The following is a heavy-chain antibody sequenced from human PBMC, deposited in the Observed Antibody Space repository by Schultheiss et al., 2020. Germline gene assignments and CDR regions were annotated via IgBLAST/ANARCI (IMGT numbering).Heavy chain of an antibody. V-gene: IGHV3-30-3*01. D-gene: IGHD3-22*01. CDR1: GFTFSSYA. J-gene: IGHJ4*02. CDR3: ANPDYYDSSGYL. CDR2: ISYDGSNK. Sequence: GESLKISCAASGFTFSSYAMHWVRQAPGKGLEWVAVISYDGSNKYYADSVKGRFTISRDNSKNTLYLQMNSLRAEDTAVYYCANPDYYDSSGYLWGQGTLVTVSS.